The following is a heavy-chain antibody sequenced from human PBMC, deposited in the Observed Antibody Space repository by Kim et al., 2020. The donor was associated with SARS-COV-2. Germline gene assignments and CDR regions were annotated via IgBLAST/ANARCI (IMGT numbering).Heavy chain of an antibody. CDR3: TSALVDYCGGDCYSRV. V-gene: IGHV3-15*01. D-gene: IGHD2-21*02. J-gene: IGHJ6*02. CDR1: GFTFSNSW. Sequence: WGSLRLSCAASGFTFSNSWMNWVRQAPGRGLEWVGRIKSKTNGGTTAYGAPVKTTFTISRDDSKNPLNLQMNSLRTEDTAVSYCTSALVDYCGGDCYSRVWAQGTTVTVSS. CDR2: IKSKTNGGTT.